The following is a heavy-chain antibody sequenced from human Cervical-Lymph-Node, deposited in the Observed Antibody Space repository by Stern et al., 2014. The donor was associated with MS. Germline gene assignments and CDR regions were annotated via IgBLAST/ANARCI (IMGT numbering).Heavy chain of an antibody. D-gene: IGHD4-17*01. CDR2: IYNSGST. V-gene: IGHV4-59*11. Sequence: VQLLESGPGLVKSSETLTLTCTVSGASIRSHYWSWIRQPPGKGLEWIGDIYNSGSTNSNPSLKSRVTMSVDTSKNQISLKLTSVTAADTAVYYCARVYGEETPHFYYGVDVWGQGTTVTVSS. CDR3: ARVYGEETPHFYYGVDV. J-gene: IGHJ6*02. CDR1: GASIRSHY.